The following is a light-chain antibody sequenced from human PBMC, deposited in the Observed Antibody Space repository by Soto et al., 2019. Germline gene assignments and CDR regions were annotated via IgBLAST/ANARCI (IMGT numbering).Light chain of an antibody. V-gene: IGKV3-20*01. Sequence: EIVLTQSPGTLSLSPGERATLSCRASQSVSSSYLAWYQQKPGQAPRLLIYGASSRATGIPDRFSGSGSGKDFSLTISRLEPEDFAVYFFQQYGSSPTLTFGGGTKVEIK. J-gene: IGKJ4*01. CDR3: QQYGSSPTLT. CDR1: QSVSSSY. CDR2: GAS.